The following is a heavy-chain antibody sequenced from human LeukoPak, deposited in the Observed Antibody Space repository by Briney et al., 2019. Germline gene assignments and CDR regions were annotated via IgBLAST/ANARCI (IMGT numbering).Heavy chain of an antibody. CDR1: GYTFTSYG. CDR2: IIPIFGTA. D-gene: IGHD2-2*01. CDR3: ARGPDIVVVPFDP. V-gene: IGHV1-69*13. J-gene: IGHJ5*02. Sequence: SVKVSCKASGYTFTSYGISWVRQAPGQGLERMGGIIPIFGTANYAQKFQGRVTITADESTSTAYMELSSLRSEDTAVYYCARGPDIVVVPFDPWGQGTLVTVSS.